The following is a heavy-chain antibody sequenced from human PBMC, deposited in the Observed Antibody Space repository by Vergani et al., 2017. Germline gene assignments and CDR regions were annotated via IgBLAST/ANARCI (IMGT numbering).Heavy chain of an antibody. CDR3: GRGSDNYN. Sequence: EVQLLQSEGAVVQPGGSLRLSCVASGFTFSSHAMSWVRQGHGQGLEWVSSIKYTGDSTHYADSVKGRFTISRDNSKNTLYLQMNSLRVKDTAVYYCGRGSDNYNRGQGTMVTVSS. CDR1: GFTFSSHA. D-gene: IGHD5-24*01. CDR2: IKYTGDST. V-gene: IGHV3-23*01. J-gene: IGHJ4*02.